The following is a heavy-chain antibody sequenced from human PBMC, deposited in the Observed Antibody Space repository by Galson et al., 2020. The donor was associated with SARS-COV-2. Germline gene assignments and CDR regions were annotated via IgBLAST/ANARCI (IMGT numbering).Heavy chain of an antibody. CDR1: GYTFMNYW. CDR2: IDPGDSET. D-gene: IGHD6-19*01. V-gene: IGHV5-51*01. Sequence: GESLKISCEGSGYTFMNYWIGGVREMPGKGLEWMGRIDPGDSETRDSPSFQGQVTISADTSISTAYLQWSSLKASDTAMYYCARHGVADTLGVAYWGQGTQVTVSS. CDR3: ARHGVADTLGVAY. J-gene: IGHJ4*02.